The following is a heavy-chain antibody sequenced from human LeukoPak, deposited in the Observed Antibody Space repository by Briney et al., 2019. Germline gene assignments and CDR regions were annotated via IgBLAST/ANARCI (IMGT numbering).Heavy chain of an antibody. Sequence: ASERVSCKRSGYTSTGYYMHCVRQAPGQGLVWMGWIKPNSGGTNYAQKFQSRVTMTRDTSIRTAYMELSRLRSDDTAVYYCARAAWDVGATNIDYWGQGTLVTVSS. CDR3: ARAAWDVGATNIDY. CDR2: IKPNSGGT. D-gene: IGHD1-26*01. CDR1: GYTSTGYY. V-gene: IGHV1-2*02. J-gene: IGHJ4*02.